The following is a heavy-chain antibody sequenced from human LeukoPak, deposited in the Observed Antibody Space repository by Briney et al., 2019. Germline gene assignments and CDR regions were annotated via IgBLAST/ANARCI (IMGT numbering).Heavy chain of an antibody. CDR1: GGSISSYY. Sequence: SETLSLTCTVSGGSISSYYWSWIRQPPGKGLEWIGYIYYSGSTNYNPPLKSRVTISVDTSKNQFSLKLSSVTAADTAVYYCASADSSGYASFDYWGQGTLVTVSS. V-gene: IGHV4-59*01. CDR2: IYYSGST. D-gene: IGHD3-22*01. CDR3: ASADSSGYASFDY. J-gene: IGHJ4*02.